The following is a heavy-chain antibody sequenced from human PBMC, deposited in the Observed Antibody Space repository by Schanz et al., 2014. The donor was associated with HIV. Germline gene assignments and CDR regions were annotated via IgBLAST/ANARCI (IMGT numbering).Heavy chain of an antibody. Sequence: QVQLVQSGADVKKPGASVKVSCKASGYTFTSDYIHWVRQAPGQGLEWLGIINPSSGGTSYAQKFQGRVTMTRDTSTSTVYMELSGLRSDDTALYFCAGSSEYSSGWYVLWGQGTLVTVSS. CDR1: GYTFTSDY. CDR2: INPSSGGT. D-gene: IGHD3-22*01. J-gene: IGHJ5*02. V-gene: IGHV1-46*01. CDR3: AGSSEYSSGWYVL.